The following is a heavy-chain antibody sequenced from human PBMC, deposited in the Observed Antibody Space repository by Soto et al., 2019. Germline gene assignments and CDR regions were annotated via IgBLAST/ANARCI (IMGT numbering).Heavy chain of an antibody. J-gene: IGHJ4*02. CDR3: ASGTEGLWFGEKRRQGCFDY. V-gene: IGHV4-31*03. CDR1: GGSISSGGYY. Sequence: KPSETLSLTCTVSGGSISSGGYYWSWIRQHPGKGLEWIGYIYYSGSTYYNPSLKSRVTISVDTSKNQFSLKLSSVTAADTAVYYCASGTEGLWFGEKRRQGCFDYWGQGTLVTVSS. D-gene: IGHD3-10*01. CDR2: IYYSGST.